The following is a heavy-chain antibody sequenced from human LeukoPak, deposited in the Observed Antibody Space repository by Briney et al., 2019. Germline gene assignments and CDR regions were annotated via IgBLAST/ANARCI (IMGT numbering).Heavy chain of an antibody. CDR2: INHSGST. CDR1: GGSFSGYY. Sequence: PSETLSLTCAVYGGSFSGYYWSWIRQPPGKGLEWIGEINHSGSTNYNPSLKSRVTISVDTSKNQFSLKLSSVTAADTAVYYCARISGYCTNGVCYISNYYYMDVWGKGTTVTVSS. CDR3: ARISGYCTNGVCYISNYYYMDV. D-gene: IGHD2-8*01. V-gene: IGHV4-34*01. J-gene: IGHJ6*03.